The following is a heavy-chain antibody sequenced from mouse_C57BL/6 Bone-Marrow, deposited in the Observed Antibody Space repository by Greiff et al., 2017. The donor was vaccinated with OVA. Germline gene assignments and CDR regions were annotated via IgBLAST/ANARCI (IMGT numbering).Heavy chain of an antibody. V-gene: IGHV5-17*01. Sequence: EVQLMESGGGLVKPGGSLKLSCAASGFTFSDYGMHWVRQAPEKGLEWVAYISSGSSTIYYADTVKGRFTISRDNAKNTLFLQMTSLRSEDTAMYYCARPHYYAMDYWGQGTSVTVSS. CDR1: GFTFSDYG. CDR2: ISSGSSTI. J-gene: IGHJ4*01. CDR3: ARPHYYAMDY.